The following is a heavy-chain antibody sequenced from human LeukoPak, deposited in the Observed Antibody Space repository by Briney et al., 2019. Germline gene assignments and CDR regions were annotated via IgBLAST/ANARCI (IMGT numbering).Heavy chain of an antibody. CDR1: GDSVSSSSYY. Sequence: SETLSLTCTVSGDSVSSSSYYWGWIRQPPGKGLEWIGTIYYSGSTYYNPSLKSRVTISVDTSKNQFSLKLSSVTAADTAVYYCARHVRYYDSSGFAFDYWGQGTLVTVSS. J-gene: IGHJ4*02. D-gene: IGHD3-22*01. CDR3: ARHVRYYDSSGFAFDY. V-gene: IGHV4-39*01. CDR2: IYYSGST.